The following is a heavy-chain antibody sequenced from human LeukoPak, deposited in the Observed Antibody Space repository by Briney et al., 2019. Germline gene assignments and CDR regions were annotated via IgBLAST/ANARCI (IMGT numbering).Heavy chain of an antibody. Sequence: GGSLGLSCAASGFTFSPHAMHWVRQAPGKGLKWVAVISSDGSDKYYADSVQGRFTISRDNSKNTLYLQMNSLRAEDTAVYYCAKDPYCGGDCYKYYFDYWGQGTLVTVSS. CDR3: AKDPYCGGDCYKYYFDY. V-gene: IGHV3-30-3*01. D-gene: IGHD2-21*02. CDR2: ISSDGSDK. J-gene: IGHJ4*02. CDR1: GFTFSPHA.